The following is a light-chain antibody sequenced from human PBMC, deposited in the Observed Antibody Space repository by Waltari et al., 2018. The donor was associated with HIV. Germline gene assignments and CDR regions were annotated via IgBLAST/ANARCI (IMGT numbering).Light chain of an antibody. J-gene: IGKJ3*01. V-gene: IGKV3-15*01. Sequence: EIVMTQSPATLSVSPGERATLSCRASQSVSSNLAWYQQKPGQAPRLLIYGASTRATGIPARFSGSGSGTDFTLTISRLEPEDFAVYYCQQCGSSPRFGPGTKVDIK. CDR1: QSVSSN. CDR3: QQCGSSPR. CDR2: GAS.